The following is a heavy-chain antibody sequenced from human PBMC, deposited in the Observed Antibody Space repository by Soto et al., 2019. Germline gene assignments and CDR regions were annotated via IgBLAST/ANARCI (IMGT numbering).Heavy chain of an antibody. D-gene: IGHD3-22*01. CDR3: ARESAIYYDSSGYSLDY. V-gene: IGHV3-21*01. J-gene: IGHJ4*02. CDR2: ISSSSSYI. Sequence: EVQLVESGGGLVKPGGSPRLSCAASGFTFSSYSMNWVRQAPGKGLEWVSSISSSSSYIYYADSVKGRFTISRDNAKNSLYLQMNSLRAEDTAVYYCARESAIYYDSSGYSLDYWGQGTLVTVSS. CDR1: GFTFSSYS.